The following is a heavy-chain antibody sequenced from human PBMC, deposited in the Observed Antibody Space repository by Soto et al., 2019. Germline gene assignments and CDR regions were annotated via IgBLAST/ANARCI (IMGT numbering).Heavy chain of an antibody. Sequence: EVQLVESGGGLVKPGGSLRLSCAASGFSFSNAWMNCVRQAPGKGLEWVGRIKSKTDGGTTDYAAPVKGSFTISRDDSKNTLCLEMNSMEIEDTDVYFCTRDRRTGRGSIASVGWGGFFQPWGQGTPVTVSS. CDR3: TRDRRTGRGSIASVGWGGFFQP. CDR2: IKSKTDGGTT. J-gene: IGHJ1*01. CDR1: GFSFSNAW. V-gene: IGHV3-15*07. D-gene: IGHD6-13*01.